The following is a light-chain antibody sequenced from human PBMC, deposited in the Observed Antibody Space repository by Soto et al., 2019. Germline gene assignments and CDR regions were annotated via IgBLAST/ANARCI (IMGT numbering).Light chain of an antibody. CDR1: QGLVSW. J-gene: IGKJ4*01. CDR3: QQTSSFPLT. Sequence: DIQVTQSPSSVSASVGDRVTITCRASQGLVSWLAWYQQKPGKAPKLLIYAASSFQSGVPSRFSGSGSGTDFTLPISSLQPEDFATYYCQQTSSFPLTFGGGTKVELK. CDR2: AAS. V-gene: IGKV1-12*01.